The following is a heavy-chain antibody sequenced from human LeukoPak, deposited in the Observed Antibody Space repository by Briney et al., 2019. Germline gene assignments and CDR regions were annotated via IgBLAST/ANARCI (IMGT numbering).Heavy chain of an antibody. CDR2: IKQDGSEK. CDR3: AKVYLMGYYDSSGYYEAPDAFDI. V-gene: IGHV3-7*01. CDR1: GFTFSSYW. Sequence: PGGSLRLSCAASGFTFSSYWMSWVRQAPGKGLEWVANIKQDGSEKYYVDSVKGRFTISRDNAKNSLYLQMNSLRAEDTAVYYCAKVYLMGYYDSSGYYEAPDAFDIWGQGTMVTVSS. J-gene: IGHJ3*02. D-gene: IGHD3-22*01.